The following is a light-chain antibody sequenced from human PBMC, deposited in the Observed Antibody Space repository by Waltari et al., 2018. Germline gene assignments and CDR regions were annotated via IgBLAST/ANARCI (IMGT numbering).Light chain of an antibody. CDR3: SSYTSSSTE. V-gene: IGLV2-14*01. J-gene: IGLJ2*01. Sequence: SALTQPASVSGSPGQSITISCPGTSSDVGGYNHVSWYQQHPGKAPKLMIYDVSKRPSGVSNRFSGSKSGNTASLTISGLQAEDEADYYCSSYTSSSTEFGGGTKLTVL. CDR1: SSDVGGYNH. CDR2: DVS.